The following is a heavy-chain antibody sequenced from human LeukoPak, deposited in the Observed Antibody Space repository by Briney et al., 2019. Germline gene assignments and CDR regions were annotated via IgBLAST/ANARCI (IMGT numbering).Heavy chain of an antibody. D-gene: IGHD4-17*01. CDR1: GFTFSSHG. Sequence: GGSLRLSCAASGFTFSSHGMHWVRQAPGKGLEWVSYISSSSSTIYYADSVKGRFTISRDNAKNSLYLQMNSLRAEDTAVYYCARDLELGDYGYWGQGTLVTVSS. CDR3: ARDLELGDYGY. CDR2: ISSSSSTI. V-gene: IGHV3-48*01. J-gene: IGHJ4*02.